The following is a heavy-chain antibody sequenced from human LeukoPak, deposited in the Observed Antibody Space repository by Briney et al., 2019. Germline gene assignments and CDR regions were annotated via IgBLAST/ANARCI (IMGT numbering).Heavy chain of an antibody. D-gene: IGHD1-26*01. CDR3: ARDYTKWELLSGWFDP. Sequence: SQTLSLTCTVSGGSISSGGYYWSWIRQPPGKGLEWIGRIYTSGSTNYNPSLKSRVTMSVDTSKNQFSLKLSSVTAADTAVYYCARDYTKWELLSGWFDPWGQGTLVTVSS. CDR1: GGSISSGGYY. CDR2: IYTSGST. J-gene: IGHJ5*02. V-gene: IGHV4-61*02.